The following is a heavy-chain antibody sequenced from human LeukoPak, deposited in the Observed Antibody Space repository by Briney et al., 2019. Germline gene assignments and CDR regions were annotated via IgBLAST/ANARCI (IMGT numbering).Heavy chain of an antibody. J-gene: IGHJ6*02. CDR3: AKSPNYYGSGSYYYGMDV. CDR1: GFTFDDYA. CDR2: ISWNSGSI. V-gene: IGHV3-9*01. D-gene: IGHD3-10*01. Sequence: GGSLRLSCAASGFTFDDYAMHWVRQAPGKGLEWVSGISWNSGSIGYADSVKGRFTISRDNAKNSLYLQMNSLRAEDTALYYCAKSPNYYGSGSYYYGMDVWGQGTTVTVSS.